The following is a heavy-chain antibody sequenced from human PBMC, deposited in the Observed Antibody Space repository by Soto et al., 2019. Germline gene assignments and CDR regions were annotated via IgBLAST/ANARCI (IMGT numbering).Heavy chain of an antibody. J-gene: IGHJ4*02. V-gene: IGHV3-33*01. D-gene: IGHD6-13*01. CDR3: ARDIAAACTLDY. CDR1: GFTFSSYG. CDR2: IWYDGSNK. Sequence: QVQLVESGGGVVQPGRSLRLSCAASGFTFSSYGMHWVRQAPGKGLEWVAVIWYDGSNKYYADSVKGRFTISRDNSKNTLYLQMNSLRAEDTAVYYCARDIAAACTLDYWGQGTLVTVSS.